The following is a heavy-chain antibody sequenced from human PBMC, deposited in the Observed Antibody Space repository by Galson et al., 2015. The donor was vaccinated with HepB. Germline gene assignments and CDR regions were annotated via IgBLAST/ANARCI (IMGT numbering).Heavy chain of an antibody. V-gene: IGHV3-7*01. D-gene: IGHD5-12*01. CDR3: AKDRGRWLRSNHDAFDI. Sequence: SLRLSCAASGFTFSAYWMSWVRQAPGKGLEWVANIKEDGSEKKYVDFVKGRFTISRDNAKNSLYLQMNSLRAEDTAVYYCAKDRGRWLRSNHDAFDIWGQGTMVTVSS. J-gene: IGHJ3*02. CDR2: IKEDGSEK. CDR1: GFTFSAYW.